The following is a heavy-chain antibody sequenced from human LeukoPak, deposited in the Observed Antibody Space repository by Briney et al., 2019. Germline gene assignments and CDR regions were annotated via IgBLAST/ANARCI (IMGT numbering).Heavy chain of an antibody. CDR3: ARAPYYDILTGYFRRGNYFDY. D-gene: IGHD3-9*01. Sequence: SETLSLTCAVYGGSFSGYYWTWIRQPPGKGLEWIGEINHGGSPNYNPSLKSRVTISVDTSKNQFSLKLNSVTAADTAVFYCARAPYYDILTGYFRRGNYFDYWGQGTLVTVSS. V-gene: IGHV4-34*01. CDR1: GGSFSGYY. J-gene: IGHJ4*02. CDR2: INHGGSP.